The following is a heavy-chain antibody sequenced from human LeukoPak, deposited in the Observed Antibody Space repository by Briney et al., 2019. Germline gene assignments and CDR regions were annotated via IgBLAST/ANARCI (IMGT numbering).Heavy chain of an antibody. CDR2: ISGSGGST. CDR3: TTEYYYDSSGYYYKGY. V-gene: IGHV3-23*01. D-gene: IGHD3-22*01. CDR1: GFTFSSYA. Sequence: GGSLRLSCAASGFTFSSYAMSWVRQAPGKGLEWVSAISGSGGSTYYADSVKGRFTISRDNSKNTLYLQMNSLKTEDTAVYYCTTEYYYDSSGYYYKGYWGQGTLVTVSS. J-gene: IGHJ4*02.